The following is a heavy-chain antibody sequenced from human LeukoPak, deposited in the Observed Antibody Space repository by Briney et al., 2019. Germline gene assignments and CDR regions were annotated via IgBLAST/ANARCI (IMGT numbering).Heavy chain of an antibody. CDR1: GGSISSYY. CDR3: ARQKLLRYDN. V-gene: IGHV4-59*08. D-gene: IGHD4-17*01. Sequence: PSETLSLTCTVSGGSISSYYWSWIRQPPGKGLEWIGYIYYSGSTNYNPSLKSRVTISVDTSKNQFSLKLSSVTAADTALYYCARQKLLRYDNWGQGTLATVSS. CDR2: IYYSGST. J-gene: IGHJ4*02.